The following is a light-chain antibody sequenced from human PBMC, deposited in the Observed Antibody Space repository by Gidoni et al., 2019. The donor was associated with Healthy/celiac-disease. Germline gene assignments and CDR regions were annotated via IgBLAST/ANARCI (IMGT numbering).Light chain of an antibody. J-gene: IGKJ4*01. V-gene: IGKV1-13*02. CDR3: QQFNSYPRP. CDR2: DAS. CDR1: QGISSA. Sequence: AIQLTQSPSSLSASVGDRVTITCRASQGISSALAWYQQKPGKAPKLLIYDASSLESGVPSRFSGSGSGTDFTLTIISLQPEDFATSYCQQFNSYPRPFGGGTKVESK.